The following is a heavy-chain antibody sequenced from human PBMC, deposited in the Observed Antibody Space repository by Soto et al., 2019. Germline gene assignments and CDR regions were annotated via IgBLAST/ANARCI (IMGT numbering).Heavy chain of an antibody. CDR3: ARDRDDYGDYYALDI. Sequence: EVQLVESGGGLVQPGGSLRLSCAASGFTVSSNYMSWVRQAPGKGLEWVSAIYSGGSTYYANSVKDRFTSSRDNSKNTRYLQMNSLRAEDTAVYYCARDRDDYGDYYALDIWGQGTMVTVSS. V-gene: IGHV3-66*01. CDR1: GFTVSSNY. J-gene: IGHJ3*02. CDR2: IYSGGST. D-gene: IGHD4-17*01.